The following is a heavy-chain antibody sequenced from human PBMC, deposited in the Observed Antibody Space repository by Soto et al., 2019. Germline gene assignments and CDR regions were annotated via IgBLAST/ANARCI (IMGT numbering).Heavy chain of an antibody. D-gene: IGHD5-18*01. CDR1: GGSVSSVDHY. J-gene: IGHJ4*02. V-gene: IGHV4-30-4*02. CDR3: ARGRGYGFGIYX. CDR2: ILYTGTT. Sequence: PAETLSLTCTVSGGSVSSVDHYWSWIRQSPGRGLESIAYILYTGTTYYNPSLKNRVTISVDTSKNMFSLSLSAVTAADTALYYCARGRGYGFGIYXWGQGIVVTVSX.